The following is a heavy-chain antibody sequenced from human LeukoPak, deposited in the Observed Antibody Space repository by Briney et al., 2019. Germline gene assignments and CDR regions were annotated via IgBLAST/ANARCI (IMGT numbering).Heavy chain of an antibody. CDR3: ARAYSSSWYWNWFDP. Sequence: PSETLSLTCTVSGYSISSGYYWGWIRQPPGKGLEWIGSIYHSGSTYYNPSLKSRVTISVDMSKNQFSLKMSSVTAADTAVYYCARAYSSSWYWNWFDPWGQGTLVTGSS. V-gene: IGHV4-38-2*02. D-gene: IGHD6-13*01. J-gene: IGHJ5*02. CDR2: IYHSGST. CDR1: GYSISSGYY.